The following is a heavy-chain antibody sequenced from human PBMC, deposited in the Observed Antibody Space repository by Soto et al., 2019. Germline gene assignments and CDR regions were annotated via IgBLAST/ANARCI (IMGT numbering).Heavy chain of an antibody. Sequence: LRLSCAASGFTFSSYSMNWVRQAPGKGLEWVSSISSSSSYIYYADSVKGRFTISRDNAKNSLYLQMNSLRAEDTAVYYCARGTGYSSSWSPSQDAFDIWGQGTMVTVSS. D-gene: IGHD6-13*01. CDR1: GFTFSSYS. CDR2: ISSSSSYI. V-gene: IGHV3-21*01. CDR3: ARGTGYSSSWSPSQDAFDI. J-gene: IGHJ3*02.